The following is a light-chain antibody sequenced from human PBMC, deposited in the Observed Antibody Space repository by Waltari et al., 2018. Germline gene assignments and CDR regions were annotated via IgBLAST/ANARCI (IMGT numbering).Light chain of an antibody. J-gene: IGLJ3*02. CDR1: NIGRKG. CDR2: YDS. Sequence: SYVLTQPPSVSVAPGMTARITCGGVNIGRKGVHWYQQKPGQAPVLVIYYDSDRPSGIPERFSGTNSGNTATLSISRVEAGDEADYYCQVWDSPSDHWVFGGGTKLTVL. V-gene: IGLV3-21*04. CDR3: QVWDSPSDHWV.